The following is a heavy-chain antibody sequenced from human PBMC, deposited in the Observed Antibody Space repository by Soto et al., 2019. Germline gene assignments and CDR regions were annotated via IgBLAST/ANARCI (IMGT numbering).Heavy chain of an antibody. D-gene: IGHD6-19*01. CDR2: IFSNDEK. CDR3: ARRRSGGFVCDD. J-gene: IGHJ4*02. Sequence: QVTLKESGPVLVRPTETLTLTFTVSGFSLSNAKMGVSWIRQPQGKALEWLAHIFSNDEKSYNTSLQNKLTISEVASKSQVVLTMTNTDPADTATYSCARRRSGGFVCDDWGQRTLVTVSS. CDR1: GFSLSNAKMG. V-gene: IGHV2-26*01.